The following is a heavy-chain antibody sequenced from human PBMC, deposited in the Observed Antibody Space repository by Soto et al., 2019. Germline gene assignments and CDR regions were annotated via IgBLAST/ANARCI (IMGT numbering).Heavy chain of an antibody. J-gene: IGHJ4*02. D-gene: IGHD1-1*01. CDR1: GGPISSYY. Sequence: XXTLCLTCTVSGGPISSYYWSWILQPPGKGLAWIGYIYYSGSTNYNPSLKSRVTRSVDTYKNQFSLKLSSVTAADTDVYYCARRYGYSFDYWGQGTLVTVSS. CDR2: IYYSGST. CDR3: ARRYGYSFDY. V-gene: IGHV4-59*08.